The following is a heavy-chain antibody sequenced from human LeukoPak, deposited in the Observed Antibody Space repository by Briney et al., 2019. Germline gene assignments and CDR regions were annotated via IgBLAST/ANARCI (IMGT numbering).Heavy chain of an antibody. V-gene: IGHV4-38-2*02. D-gene: IGHD3-10*01. CDR3: ARCRRGVRGATSGYY. Sequence: SETLSLTCSVSHYSISSGYYWGWIRQPPGKGLEWIGSIYHTGTTYYNPSLKSRVTLSVDTSKNQFSLKLSSVTAADTAVYYCARCRRGVRGATSGYYWGQGTLVTVSS. J-gene: IGHJ4*02. CDR2: IYHTGTT. CDR1: HYSISSGYY.